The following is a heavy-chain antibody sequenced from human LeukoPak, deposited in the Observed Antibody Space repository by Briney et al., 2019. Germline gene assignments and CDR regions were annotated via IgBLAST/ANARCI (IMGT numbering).Heavy chain of an antibody. J-gene: IGHJ4*02. CDR1: GYTFTSYG. CDR2: IIPIFGTA. CDR3: AQFYYDSSGSAY. V-gene: IGHV1-69*13. D-gene: IGHD3-22*01. Sequence: ASVKVSCKASGYTFTSYGISWVRQAPGQGLEWMGGIIPIFGTANYAQKFQGRVTITADESTSTAYMELSSLRSEDTAVYYCAQFYYDSSGSAYWGQGTLVTVSS.